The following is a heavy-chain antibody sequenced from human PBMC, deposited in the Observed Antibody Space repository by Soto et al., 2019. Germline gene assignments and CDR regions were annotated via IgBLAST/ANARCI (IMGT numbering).Heavy chain of an antibody. J-gene: IGHJ6*02. V-gene: IGHV3-33*01. CDR1: GFTFSSYG. Sequence: QVQLVESGGGVVQPGRSLRLSCAASGFTFSSYGMHWVREAPGKGLEWVAVIWYDGSNKYYADSVKGRFTISRDNSKNTLYLQMNSLRAEDTAVYYCARRIAAAGTSDYYGMDVWGQGTTVTVSS. D-gene: IGHD6-13*01. CDR3: ARRIAAAGTSDYYGMDV. CDR2: IWYDGSNK.